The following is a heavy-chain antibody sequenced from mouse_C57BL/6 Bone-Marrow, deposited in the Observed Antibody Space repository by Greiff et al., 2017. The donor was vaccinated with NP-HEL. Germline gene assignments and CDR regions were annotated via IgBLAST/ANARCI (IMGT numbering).Heavy chain of an antibody. V-gene: IGHV5-6*01. J-gene: IGHJ4*01. Sequence: EVQRVESGGDLVKPGGSLKLSCAASGFTFSSYGLSWVRQTPDKRLEWVATISSGGSYTYYPDSVKGRFTISRDNAKNTLYLQMSSLKPEDTAMYYCARRELSYAMDYWGQGTSVTVSS. D-gene: IGHD1-1*02. CDR1: GFTFSSYG. CDR2: ISSGGSYT. CDR3: ARRELSYAMDY.